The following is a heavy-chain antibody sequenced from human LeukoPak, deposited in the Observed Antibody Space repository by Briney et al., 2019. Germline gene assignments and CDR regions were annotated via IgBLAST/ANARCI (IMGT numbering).Heavy chain of an antibody. D-gene: IGHD4-17*01. CDR1: GFTVSSNY. CDR2: ISSGSSYT. CDR3: ARDLHGDTKTFDY. J-gene: IGHJ4*02. V-gene: IGHV3-21*01. Sequence: PGGSLRLSCATSGFTVSSNYMSWVRQAPGRGLEWVSSISSGSSYTYYADSVKGRFTISRDNAKNSLYLQMNSLRAEDTAVYYCARDLHGDTKTFDYWGQGTLVTVSS.